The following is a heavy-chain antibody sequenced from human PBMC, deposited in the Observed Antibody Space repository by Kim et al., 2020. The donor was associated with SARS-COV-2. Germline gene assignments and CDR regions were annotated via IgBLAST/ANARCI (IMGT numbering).Heavy chain of an antibody. V-gene: IGHV3-74*01. CDR3: ARPRGYYGSGSSYYFDY. D-gene: IGHD3-10*01. J-gene: IGHJ4*02. Sequence: KSRLTISRDNAKNTLYLRMNSLRAEDTAVYYCARPRGYYGSGSSYYFDYWGQGTLVTVSS.